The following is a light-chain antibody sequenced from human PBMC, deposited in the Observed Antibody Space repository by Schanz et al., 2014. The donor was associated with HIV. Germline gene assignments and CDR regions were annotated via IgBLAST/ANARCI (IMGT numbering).Light chain of an antibody. CDR3: SSYRGDHTLV. J-gene: IGLJ3*02. CDR2: GVT. V-gene: IGLV2-14*03. Sequence: QSVLTQPATVSGSPGQSITVSCTGTNSDIGGHDYVSWYQQHPDKAPRLLIYGVTSRPSGISSRFSGSASGNTASLTISGLQAEDEAYYYCSSYRGDHTLVFGGGTKLTVL. CDR1: NSDIGGHDY.